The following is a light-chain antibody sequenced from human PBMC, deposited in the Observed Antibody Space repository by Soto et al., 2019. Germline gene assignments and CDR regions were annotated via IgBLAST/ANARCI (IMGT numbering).Light chain of an antibody. J-gene: IGLJ1*01. CDR1: SSDIGGYNS. CDR2: DVT. Sequence: ALTQSPSASGSPGQSVTISCTGTSSDIGGYNSVSWYQQHPGKAPKVMIYDVTKRPSGVPDRFSGSKSGNTASLTVSALQAEDEADYYCSSYTDRKHLVFGTGTKLTVL. CDR3: SSYTDRKHLV. V-gene: IGLV2-8*01.